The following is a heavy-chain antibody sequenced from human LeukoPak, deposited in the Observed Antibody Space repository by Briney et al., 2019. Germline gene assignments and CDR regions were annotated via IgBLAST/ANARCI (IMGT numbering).Heavy chain of an antibody. CDR1: GFTFSDYY. CDR3: ARSPHIVVSDY. D-gene: IGHD2-21*01. V-gene: IGHV3-11*03. J-gene: IGHJ4*02. CDR2: ISSSSSYT. Sequence: GGSLRLPCAASGFTFSDYYMSWIRQAPGKGLEWVSYISSSSSYTNYADSVKGRFTISRDNAKNLLYLQMNSLRAEDTAVYYCARSPHIVVSDYWGQGTLVTVSS.